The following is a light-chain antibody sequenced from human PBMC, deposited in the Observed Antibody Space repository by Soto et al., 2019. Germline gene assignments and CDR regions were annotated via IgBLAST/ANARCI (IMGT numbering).Light chain of an antibody. V-gene: IGKV2-28*01. J-gene: IGKJ1*01. CDR3: MQALQSPPT. CDR1: QSLLHSNGYDS. CDR2: VGS. Sequence: EIVMTQSPLSLPVTPGEPASISCRSSQSLLHSNGYDSLDWYLQKPGQSPQLLLYVGSNRASGVPARFSGRGSGTDFTLMIRRVEADDVGVYYGMQALQSPPTFGQGTKVELK.